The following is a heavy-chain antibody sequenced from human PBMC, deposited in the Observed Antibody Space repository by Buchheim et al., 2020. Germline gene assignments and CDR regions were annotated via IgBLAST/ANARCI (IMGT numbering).Heavy chain of an antibody. CDR2: IYHSGTT. CDR1: GGSITTNNW. V-gene: IGHV4-4*02. CDR3: ARLMAHSSLSRRYFDF. D-gene: IGHD6-6*01. J-gene: IGHJ4*02. Sequence: QVQLQESGPGLVKPSGTLSLTCGVSGGSITTNNWWTWVRQPPGKGLEWIGEIYHSGTTYYNPSLKSRVSISVDTSTNLFSLNLNSVTAADTAVYFCARLMAHSSLSRRYFDFWGQGTL.